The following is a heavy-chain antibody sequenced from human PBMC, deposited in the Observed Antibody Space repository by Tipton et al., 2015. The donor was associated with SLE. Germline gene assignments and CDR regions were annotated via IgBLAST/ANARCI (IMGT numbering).Heavy chain of an antibody. CDR3: ARDFKGIVADYFDY. Sequence: TLSLTCAVYGGSFSGNFWNWIRQSPGKGLEWIGEINHSGSTYYNPSLKSRVTISVDTSKNQFSLKLSSVTAADTAVYYCARDFKGIVADYFDYWGQGTLVTVSS. CDR2: INHSGST. V-gene: IGHV4-34*01. CDR1: GGSFSGNF. J-gene: IGHJ4*02. D-gene: IGHD1-26*01.